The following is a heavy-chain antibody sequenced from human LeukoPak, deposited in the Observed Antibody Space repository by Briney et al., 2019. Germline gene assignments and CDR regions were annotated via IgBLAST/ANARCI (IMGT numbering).Heavy chain of an antibody. Sequence: SETLSLTCTVSGGSISSSSYYWGWIRQPPGKGLEWIGSIYYSGSTYYNPSLKSRVTISVDTSKNQFSLKLSSVTAADTAVYYCARGDSSGYYYDYWGQGTLVTVSS. CDR3: ARGDSSGYYYDY. J-gene: IGHJ4*02. D-gene: IGHD3-22*01. CDR1: GGSISSSSYY. CDR2: IYYSGST. V-gene: IGHV4-39*07.